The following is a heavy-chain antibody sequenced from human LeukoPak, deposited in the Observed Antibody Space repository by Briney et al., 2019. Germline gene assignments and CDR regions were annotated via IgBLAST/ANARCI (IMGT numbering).Heavy chain of an antibody. Sequence: SETLSLTCTVSGGSISGFFWTWIRQSPGKGPEYIGYIYYSGTTDYNPTLKSRVSMSVDTSKNQFFLNLTSVTAADTAIYYCARVGYGSGSWGWFDPWGQGTVVTVSS. J-gene: IGHJ5*02. CDR2: IYYSGTT. V-gene: IGHV4-59*01. D-gene: IGHD3-10*01. CDR3: ARVGYGSGSWGWFDP. CDR1: GGSISGFF.